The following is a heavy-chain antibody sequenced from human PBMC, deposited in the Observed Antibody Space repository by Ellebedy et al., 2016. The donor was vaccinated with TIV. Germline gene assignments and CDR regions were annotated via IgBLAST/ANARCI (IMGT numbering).Heavy chain of an antibody. CDR3: TRLVGATARRFDC. J-gene: IGHJ4*02. CDR1: GYTFTAYY. D-gene: IGHD1-26*01. V-gene: IGHV1-2*02. CDR2: MNPNSGGT. Sequence: AASVKVSCKASGYTFTAYYMHWVRQAPGQGPEWMGWMNPNSGGTNYAQKFQGRLTMTRDTSISTAYMELTRLRSDDTAVYYCTRLVGATARRFDCWGQGTLVTVSS.